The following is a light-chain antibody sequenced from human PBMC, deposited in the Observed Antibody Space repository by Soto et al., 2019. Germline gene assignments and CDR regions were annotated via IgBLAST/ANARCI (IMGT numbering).Light chain of an antibody. J-gene: IGKJ1*01. CDR2: AAS. CDR3: QQCNNSPRT. Sequence: EIVMTQSPATLSVSPGERATLSCRASQSVSSNLAWYQQKPGHAPRLLIYAASTRTSGIPARFSGSGSGTDFTLTISSLQSEDFAIYYCQQCNNSPRTFGQGTKLEIK. CDR1: QSVSSN. V-gene: IGKV3-15*01.